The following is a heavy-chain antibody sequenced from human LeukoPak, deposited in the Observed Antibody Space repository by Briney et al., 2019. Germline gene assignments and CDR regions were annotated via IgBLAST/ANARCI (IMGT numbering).Heavy chain of an antibody. V-gene: IGHV1-2*02. CDR3: AREGITIFGVVTGAMDV. D-gene: IGHD3-3*01. CDR2: INPNSGGT. J-gene: IGHJ6*02. Sequence: ASVKVSCKASGYTFTGYYMHWVRQAPGQGLEWMGWINPNSGGTNYAQKFQGRVTMTRDTSISTAYTELSRLRSDDTAVYYCAREGITIFGVVTGAMDVWGQGTTVTVSS. CDR1: GYTFTGYY.